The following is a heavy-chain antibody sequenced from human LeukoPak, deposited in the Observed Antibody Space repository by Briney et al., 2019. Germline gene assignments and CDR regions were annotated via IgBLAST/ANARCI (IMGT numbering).Heavy chain of an antibody. CDR3: AAGGDYYYHMDV. D-gene: IGHD3-10*01. Sequence: GGSLRLSCAASGFSLNTYSMNWVRQAPGKGLEWVSYISSSSTTIYYADSVKGRFTISRDNAKNSVYLQMNSLRAEDTAVYHCAAGGDYYYHMDVWGKGTTVTVSS. CDR1: GFSLNTYS. CDR2: ISSSSTTI. J-gene: IGHJ6*03. V-gene: IGHV3-48*04.